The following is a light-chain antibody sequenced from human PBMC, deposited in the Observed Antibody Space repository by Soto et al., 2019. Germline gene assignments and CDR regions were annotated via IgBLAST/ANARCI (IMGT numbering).Light chain of an antibody. J-gene: IGKJ1*01. CDR1: QSVSSSF. CDR2: GAS. V-gene: IGKV3D-20*02. Sequence: ASISCRASQSVSSSFLAWYQQKPGQAPRLLIYGASSRATGIPARFSGSGTGTDFTLTISIGEPDDLPVYSMQEPSKLLGTFRQGTKVDIK. CDR3: QEPSKLLGT.